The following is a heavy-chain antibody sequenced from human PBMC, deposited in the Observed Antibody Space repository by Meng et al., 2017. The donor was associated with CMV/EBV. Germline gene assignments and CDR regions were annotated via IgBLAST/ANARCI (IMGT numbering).Heavy chain of an antibody. CDR3: ARGAVLVTMVRGVIGGVPNWFDP. J-gene: IGHJ5*02. CDR2: INHSGRT. D-gene: IGHD3-10*01. CDR1: YS. V-gene: IGHV4-34*01. Sequence: YSWSWIRQPPGKGLEWIGEINHSGRTNYTPSLKSRVTISVDTSKSQFSLKLSSVTAADTAVYYCARGAVLVTMVRGVIGGVPNWFDPWGQGTLVTVSS.